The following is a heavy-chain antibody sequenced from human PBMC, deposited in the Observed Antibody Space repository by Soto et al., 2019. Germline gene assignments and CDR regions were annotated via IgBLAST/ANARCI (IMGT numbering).Heavy chain of an antibody. Sequence: QVQLVQSGAEVKKPGSSVKVSCKASGGTFSSYAISWVRQAPGQGLEWMGGIIPIFGTANYAQKFQGRVTITADESTSTAYMELSSLRSEDTAVYYCARARIAVASTRDKIYYYYGMDVWGQGTTVTVSS. CDR2: IIPIFGTA. V-gene: IGHV1-69*01. CDR1: GGTFSSYA. J-gene: IGHJ6*02. CDR3: ARARIAVASTRDKIYYYYGMDV. D-gene: IGHD6-19*01.